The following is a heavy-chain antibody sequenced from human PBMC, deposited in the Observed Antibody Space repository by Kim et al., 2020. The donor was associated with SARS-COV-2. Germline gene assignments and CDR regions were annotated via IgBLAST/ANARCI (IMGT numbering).Heavy chain of an antibody. CDR3: ARHPYDILTGYGKYYFDY. J-gene: IGHJ4*02. CDR2: IYYSGST. CDR1: GGSISSSSYY. V-gene: IGHV4-39*01. Sequence: SETLSLTCTVSGGSISSSSYYWGWIRQPPGKGLEWIGSIYYSGSTYYNPSLKSRVTISVDTSKNQFSLKLSSVTAADTAVYYCARHPYDILTGYGKYYFDYWGQGTLVTVSS. D-gene: IGHD3-9*01.